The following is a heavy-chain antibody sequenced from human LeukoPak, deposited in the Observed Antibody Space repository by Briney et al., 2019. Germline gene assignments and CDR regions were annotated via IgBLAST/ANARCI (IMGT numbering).Heavy chain of an antibody. J-gene: IGHJ4*02. CDR1: GYTFTSYG. D-gene: IGHD5-12*01. Sequence: GASVKVSCKASGYTFTSYGISWVRQAPGQGLEWMGWISAYNGNTNYAQKLQGRVTMTTDTSTSTAYMELRSLRSDDTAVYYCARVGYSGYDYIRLTERPPYYFDYWGQGTLVTVSS. V-gene: IGHV1-18*01. CDR3: ARVGYSGYDYIRLTERPPYYFDY. CDR2: ISAYNGNT.